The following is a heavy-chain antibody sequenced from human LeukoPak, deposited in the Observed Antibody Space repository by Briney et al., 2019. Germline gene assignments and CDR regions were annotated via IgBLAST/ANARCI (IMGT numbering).Heavy chain of an antibody. V-gene: IGHV1-69*05. CDR1: GGTFSSYA. Sequence: SVKVSCKASGGTFSSYAVSWVRQAPGQGLEWMGGIIPIFGTANYAQKFQGRVTITTDESTSTAYMELSSLRSEDTAVYYCARGNSGYEWGFDYWGQGTLVTVSS. CDR2: IIPIFGTA. J-gene: IGHJ4*02. D-gene: IGHD5-12*01. CDR3: ARGNSGYEWGFDY.